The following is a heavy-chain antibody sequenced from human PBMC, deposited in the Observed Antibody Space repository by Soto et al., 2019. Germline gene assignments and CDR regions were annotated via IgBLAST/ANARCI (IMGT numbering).Heavy chain of an antibody. D-gene: IGHD2-15*01. CDR1: GYSFTSYW. Sequence: PGDSLKISCKGSGYSFTSYWIGWVRQMPGKGLEWMGIIYPGDSDTRYSPSFQGQVTISADKSISTAYLQWSSLKASDTAMYYCARGVGYCSGGSCNWFDPWGQGTLVTVSS. V-gene: IGHV5-51*01. CDR2: IYPGDSDT. J-gene: IGHJ5*02. CDR3: ARGVGYCSGGSCNWFDP.